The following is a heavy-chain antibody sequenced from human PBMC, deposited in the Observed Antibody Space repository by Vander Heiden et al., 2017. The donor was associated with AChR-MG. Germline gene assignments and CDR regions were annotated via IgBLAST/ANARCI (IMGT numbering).Heavy chain of an antibody. CDR3: ARDCKVRGVTSYYYGMDV. D-gene: IGHD3-10*01. V-gene: IGHV4-31*03. Sequence: HVQLQQSGPGLVKPPHTLSLTCTVSGRSISRGGYYWSWVRQHPGKGLEWIGYIYYRGSTYYNPSLKSRVTISVDTSKNQFSLKLSSVTAADTAVYYCARDCKVRGVTSYYYGMDVWGQGTTVTVSS. CDR2: IYYRGST. CDR1: GRSISRGGYY. J-gene: IGHJ6*02.